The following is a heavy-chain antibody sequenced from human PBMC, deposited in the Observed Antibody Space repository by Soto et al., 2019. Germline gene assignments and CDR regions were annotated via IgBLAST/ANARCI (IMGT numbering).Heavy chain of an antibody. CDR2: ISGSGGST. V-gene: IGHV3-23*01. Sequence: GGSLRLSCAASGFTFSSYAMSWVRQAPGKGLEWVSAISGSGGSTYYADSVKGRFTISRDNSKNTLYLQMNSLRAEDTAVYYCASYYDFWSGYQGTNDYHYGMDVWGQGTTVTVSS. CDR1: GFTFSSYA. CDR3: ASYYDFWSGYQGTNDYHYGMDV. J-gene: IGHJ6*02. D-gene: IGHD3-3*01.